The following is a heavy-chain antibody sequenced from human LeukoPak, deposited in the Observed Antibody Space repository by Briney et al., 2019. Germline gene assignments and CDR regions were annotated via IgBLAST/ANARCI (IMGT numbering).Heavy chain of an antibody. J-gene: IGHJ5*02. CDR1: GFTLSDYY. V-gene: IGHV3-11*01. CDR2: ISSSASSI. CDR3: ARGELTKLGWFDP. D-gene: IGHD1-26*01. Sequence: SGGSLRLSCAASGFTLSDYYMSWIRQAPGKGLEWVSYISSSASSIYYADSVKGRFTISRDNVKKSLYLQMHRLRAEDTAVYYCARGELTKLGWFDPWGQGALVTVSS.